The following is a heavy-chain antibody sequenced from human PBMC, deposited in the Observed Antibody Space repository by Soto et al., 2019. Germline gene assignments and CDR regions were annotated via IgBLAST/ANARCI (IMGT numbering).Heavy chain of an antibody. CDR1: GFTVSSTY. D-gene: IGHD3-10*01. CDR3: ARGGIGMVRTFDH. Sequence: VGSLRLSCAASGFTVSSTYMSWVRQAPGKGLEWVSIIFSSGESFYADSVKGRFTISGDSSDNTVYLQMNSLKAEDSGVYYCARGGIGMVRTFDHWGQGTLVTVSS. CDR2: IFSSGES. V-gene: IGHV3-53*01. J-gene: IGHJ4*02.